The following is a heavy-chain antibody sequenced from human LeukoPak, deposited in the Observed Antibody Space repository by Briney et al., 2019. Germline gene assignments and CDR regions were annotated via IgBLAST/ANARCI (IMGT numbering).Heavy chain of an antibody. J-gene: IGHJ4*02. CDR3: ARPFITIFGVVAPLDY. CDR2: VNPNSGNT. V-gene: IGHV1-8*01. D-gene: IGHD3-3*01. Sequence: ASVKVSCKASGYTFTSYDINWVRQATGQGLEWMGWVNPNSGNTGYAQKFQGRVTMTRNTSISTAYMELSSLRSEDTAVYYCARPFITIFGVVAPLDYWGQGTLVTVSS. CDR1: GYTFTSYD.